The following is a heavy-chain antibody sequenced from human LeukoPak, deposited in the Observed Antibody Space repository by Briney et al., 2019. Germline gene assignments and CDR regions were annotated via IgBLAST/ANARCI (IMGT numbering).Heavy chain of an antibody. Sequence: PSETLSLTCTVSGGSISSSSYYWGWIRQPPGKGLEWIGSIYYSGSTYYNPSLKSRVTISVDTSKNQFSLKLSSVTAADTAVYYCARAAYGYCTSTSCFNHAFDIWGQGTMVTVSS. V-gene: IGHV4-39*07. CDR3: ARAAYGYCTSTSCFNHAFDI. D-gene: IGHD2-2*01. J-gene: IGHJ3*02. CDR1: GGSISSSSYY. CDR2: IYYSGST.